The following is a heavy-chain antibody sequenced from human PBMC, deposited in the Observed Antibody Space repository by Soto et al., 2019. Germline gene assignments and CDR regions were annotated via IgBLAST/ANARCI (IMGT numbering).Heavy chain of an antibody. Sequence: GESLKISCKGSGYSFTSYWIGWVRQMPGKGLEWMGIIYPRDSDTRYSPSFQGQVTISADNTISTAYLQWTSLKASDTAMYYCATAHYYSYYGMDVWGQGPRSPSP. CDR3: ATAHYYSYYGMDV. CDR1: GYSFTSYW. V-gene: IGHV5-51*01. J-gene: IGHJ6*02. CDR2: IYPRDSDT.